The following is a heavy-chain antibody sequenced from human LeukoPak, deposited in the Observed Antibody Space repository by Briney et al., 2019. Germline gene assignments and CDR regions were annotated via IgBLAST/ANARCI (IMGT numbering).Heavy chain of an antibody. CDR2: IYYSGST. J-gene: IGHJ6*03. V-gene: IGHV4-39*07. D-gene: IGHD3-3*01. Sequence: SETLSLTCTVSGGSISSYYWGWIRQPPGKGLEWIGSIYYSGSTYYNPSLKSRVTISVDTSKNQFSLKLSSVTAADTAVYYCARDSRGFWSGYYSYYYYYMDVWGKGTTVTVSS. CDR1: GGSISSYY. CDR3: ARDSRGFWSGYYSYYYYYMDV.